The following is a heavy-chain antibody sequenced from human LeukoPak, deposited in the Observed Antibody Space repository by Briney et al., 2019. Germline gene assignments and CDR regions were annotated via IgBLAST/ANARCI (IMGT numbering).Heavy chain of an antibody. CDR3: ARGSARGDP. Sequence: GGSLRLSCAASGFTFNSYSMNWARQAPGKGLEWVSSISSGSSYMYYADSVKGRFTISRDNAKNSLYLQMNSLRAEDTAVYYCARGSARGDPWGQGTLVTVSS. J-gene: IGHJ5*02. CDR1: GFTFNSYS. CDR2: ISSGSSYM. D-gene: IGHD3-10*01. V-gene: IGHV3-21*01.